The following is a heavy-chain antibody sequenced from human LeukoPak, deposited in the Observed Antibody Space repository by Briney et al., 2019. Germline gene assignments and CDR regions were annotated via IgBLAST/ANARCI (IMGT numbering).Heavy chain of an antibody. V-gene: IGHV3-30*18. CDR2: ISYDGSNK. D-gene: IGHD4-17*01. J-gene: IGHJ4*02. CDR3: AKWATVTDD. Sequence: GGSLRLSCAASGFTFSSYAMHWVRQAPGKGLEWVAVISYDGSNKYYADSVKGRFTISRDNSKNTLYLQMNSLRAEDTAVYYCAKWATVTDDWGQGTLVTVSS. CDR1: GFTFSSYA.